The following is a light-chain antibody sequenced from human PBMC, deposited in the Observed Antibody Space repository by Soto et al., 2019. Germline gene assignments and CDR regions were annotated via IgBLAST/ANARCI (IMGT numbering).Light chain of an antibody. Sequence: QAVVTQPPSASGTPGQRVTISCSGSSSNIGSNYVYWYQQLPGTAPKLLIYRNNQRPSGVPDRFSGSKSSTSASLAISGLRSEDEADYYCAAWDDSLSGWVFGGGTKVTVL. CDR3: AAWDDSLSGWV. CDR1: SSNIGSNY. J-gene: IGLJ3*02. V-gene: IGLV1-47*01. CDR2: RNN.